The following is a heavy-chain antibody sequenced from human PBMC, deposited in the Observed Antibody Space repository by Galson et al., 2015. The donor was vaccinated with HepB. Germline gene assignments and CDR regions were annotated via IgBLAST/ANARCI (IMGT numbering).Heavy chain of an antibody. CDR3: ARGAGSDYPRGDT. CDR1: GFTFSRYI. CDR2: ISSNGGHT. V-gene: IGHV3-64*01. Sequence: SLRLSCAASGFTFSRYIMHWVRQAPGKGLEYVSAISSNGGHTYYANSVKGRFTVSRDNSKNTLHLQMGSLSAEDMAVYYCARGAGSDYPRGDTWGQGTTVTVSS. J-gene: IGHJ3*02. D-gene: IGHD3-10*01.